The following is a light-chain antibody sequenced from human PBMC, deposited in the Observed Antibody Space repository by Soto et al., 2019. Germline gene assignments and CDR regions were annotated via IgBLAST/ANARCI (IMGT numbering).Light chain of an antibody. V-gene: IGLV2-14*01. CDR3: TSYASTSTHVV. CDR1: RSDVGGYNY. CDR2: EVF. Sequence: QSVLTQPASVSGSPGQSITISCTGTRSDVGGYNYVSWYQHHPGKAPNLMMYEVFNRPAGVSNRFSGSRSDNTASLTISGLQADDEADYYCTSYASTSTHVVFGGGTKLTVL. J-gene: IGLJ2*01.